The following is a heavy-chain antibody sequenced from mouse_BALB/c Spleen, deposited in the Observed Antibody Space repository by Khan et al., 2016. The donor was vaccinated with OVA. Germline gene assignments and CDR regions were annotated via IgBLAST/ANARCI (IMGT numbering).Heavy chain of an antibody. V-gene: IGHV1-31*01. CDR2: INPYNGAT. D-gene: IGHD4-1*01. J-gene: IGHJ1*01. CDR1: GYSFTGYY. Sequence: VQLQQSGPELVKPGASVKISCKASGYSFTGYYMHWVKQSHVKSLEWIGRINPYNGATSYNQNFKDKASLTVDKSSRTAYMELHSLTSEDSAVYYCARSNLYWYFDVWGAGTTVTVSS. CDR3: ARSNLYWYFDV.